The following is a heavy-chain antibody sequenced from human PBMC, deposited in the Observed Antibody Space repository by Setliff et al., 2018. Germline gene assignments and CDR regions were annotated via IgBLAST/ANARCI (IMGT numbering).Heavy chain of an antibody. V-gene: IGHV3-48*01. J-gene: IGHJ6*03. Sequence: GGSLRLSCAGSGFTFRKAWMHWVRQAPGKGLEWVSYISTSSGTIYYADSVKGRFTISRDNANNSLYLQMSSLRVEDTAVYYCARLALTGYDSSGYYYDLDYYYYIDVWGNGTTVPVSS. CDR2: ISTSSGTI. D-gene: IGHD3-22*01. CDR3: ARLALTGYDSSGYYYDLDYYYYIDV. CDR1: GFTFRKAW.